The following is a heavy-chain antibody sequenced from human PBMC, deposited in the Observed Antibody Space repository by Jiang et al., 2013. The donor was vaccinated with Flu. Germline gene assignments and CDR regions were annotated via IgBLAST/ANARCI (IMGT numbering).Heavy chain of an antibody. Sequence: KPTQTLKLTCTFSGFSLSTSGVGVGWIRQPPGKALEWLALIYWNDDKRYSPSLKSRLTITKDTSKNQVVLTMTNMDPVDTATYYCAHSLYSGYGVSFDYWGQGTLVTVSS. V-gene: IGHV2-5*01. J-gene: IGHJ4*02. CDR2: IYWNDDK. CDR3: AHSLYSGYGVSFDY. D-gene: IGHD5-12*01. CDR1: GFSLSTSGVG.